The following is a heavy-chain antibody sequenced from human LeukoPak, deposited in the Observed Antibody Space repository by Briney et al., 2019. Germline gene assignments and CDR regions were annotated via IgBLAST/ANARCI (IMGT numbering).Heavy chain of an antibody. Sequence: GGSLRLSCAASGFTFSSYAMHWVRQAPGNGLEWVAVISYDGSNKYYADSVKGRFTISRDNAKTSLYLQMSSLRAVDTAVYYCVRDPPRNYDLWGQGTLVTVSS. V-gene: IGHV3-30-3*01. CDR1: GFTFSSYA. CDR2: ISYDGSNK. D-gene: IGHD1-1*01. CDR3: VRDPPRNYDL. J-gene: IGHJ5*02.